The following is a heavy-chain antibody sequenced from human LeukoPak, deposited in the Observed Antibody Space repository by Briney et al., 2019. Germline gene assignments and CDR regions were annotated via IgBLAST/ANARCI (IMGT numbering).Heavy chain of an antibody. CDR1: GGSFSAYY. V-gene: IGHV4-34*01. CDR2: INHGGST. CDR3: ARLGAYSSSWYNWFDP. D-gene: IGHD6-13*01. J-gene: IGHJ5*02. Sequence: SETLSLTCAVYGGSFSAYYWSWIRQPPGKGLEWIGEINHGGSTNYNPSLKSRVTISVDTSKNQFSLKLSSVTAADTAVYYCARLGAYSSSWYNWFDPWGQGTLVTVSS.